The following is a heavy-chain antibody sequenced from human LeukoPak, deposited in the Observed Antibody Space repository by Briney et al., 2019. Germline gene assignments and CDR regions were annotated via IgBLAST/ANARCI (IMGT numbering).Heavy chain of an antibody. CDR2: IKRDGSEK. V-gene: IGHV3-7*01. Sequence: GGSLRLSCAASGFSFSNYWMSWVRQAPGKGLEWVADIKRDGSEKHYVDSVKGRFTISRDDAKNSLYLQMNSLRAEDTAVYYCALNMFGGQIFDFWGQGTLVTVSS. CDR3: ALNMFGGQIFDF. D-gene: IGHD3-16*01. J-gene: IGHJ4*02. CDR1: GFSFSNYW.